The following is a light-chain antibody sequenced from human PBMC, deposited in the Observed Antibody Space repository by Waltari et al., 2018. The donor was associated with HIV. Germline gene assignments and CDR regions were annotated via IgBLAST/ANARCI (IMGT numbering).Light chain of an antibody. CDR1: QSVNDNS. Sequence: EIVLTQWPSTLSLSPGDRATLSCRASQSVNDNSLAWYPQKPCQAPRLLVSSASTRVSCIPDRFSGSGSETDFTLTITRLEPEDFAIYDCQHYVNSLTFGPGTKVDLK. CDR2: SAS. CDR3: QHYVNSLT. V-gene: IGKV3-20*01. J-gene: IGKJ3*01.